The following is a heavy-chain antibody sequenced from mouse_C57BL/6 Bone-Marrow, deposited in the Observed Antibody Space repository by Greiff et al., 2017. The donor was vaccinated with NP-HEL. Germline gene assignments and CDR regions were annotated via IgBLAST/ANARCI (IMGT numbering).Heavy chain of an antibody. V-gene: IGHV1-55*01. Sequence: QVQLQQPGAELVKPRASVKMSCKASGYTFTSYWITWVKQRPGQGLEWIGDIYPGSGSTNYNEKFKSKATLTVDTSSSTAYMQLSSLTSEDSAVYYCARRRYGSSLDYWGQGTTLTVSS. CDR1: GYTFTSYW. CDR3: ARRRYGSSLDY. CDR2: IYPGSGST. D-gene: IGHD1-1*01. J-gene: IGHJ2*01.